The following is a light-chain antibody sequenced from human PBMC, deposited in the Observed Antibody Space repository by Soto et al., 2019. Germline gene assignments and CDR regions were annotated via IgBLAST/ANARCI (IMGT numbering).Light chain of an antibody. J-gene: IGLJ1*01. CDR3: SSYTSSSTLV. CDR2: KVS. V-gene: IGLV2-14*01. Sequence: QLVLTQPASVSGSPGQSITISCTGTSSDVGGYNYVSWYQQHPGKAPKLMIYKVSNRPSGVSNRFSGSKSGNTASLTISGLQAEDEADYYCSSYTSSSTLVFGTGTKVTVL. CDR1: SSDVGGYNY.